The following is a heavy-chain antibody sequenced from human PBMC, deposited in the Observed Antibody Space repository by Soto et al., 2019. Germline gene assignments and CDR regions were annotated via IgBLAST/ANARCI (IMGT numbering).Heavy chain of an antibody. CDR3: KRQVDTIRD. CDR1: GGSFSDYT. V-gene: IGHV4-34*01. CDR2: VNHNGGT. J-gene: IGHJ1*01. D-gene: IGHD5-12*01. Sequence: SGTPSLTCAVNGGSFSDYTWSWIRQSPGKRLEWIGEVNHNGGTIYNPSLKSRVTISIDTSKNEFSLKLSSVTAADTAVYYCKRQVDTIRDWGQGSLVTV.